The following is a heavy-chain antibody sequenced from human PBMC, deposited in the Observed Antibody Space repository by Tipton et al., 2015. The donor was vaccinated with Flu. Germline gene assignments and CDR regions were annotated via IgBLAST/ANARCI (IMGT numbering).Heavy chain of an antibody. V-gene: IGHV4-4*07. CDR1: GASISSYY. CDR3: ARIIGVVTTPHFDS. CDR2: IYTSGST. J-gene: IGHJ4*02. Sequence: TLSLTCTVSGASISSYYWTWIRQPAGKGLEWIGQIYTSGSTKYNPSLKSRVTMSLDTSKNQFSLKMSSVTAADTAMYYCARIIGVVTTPHFDSWGQGTLVTVSS. D-gene: IGHD2-15*01.